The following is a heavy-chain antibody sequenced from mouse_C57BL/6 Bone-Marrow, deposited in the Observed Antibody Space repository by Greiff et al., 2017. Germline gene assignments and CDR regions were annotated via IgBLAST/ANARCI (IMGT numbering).Heavy chain of an antibody. CDR3: ARHYYDYAWCAY. V-gene: IGHV5-6*01. J-gene: IGHJ3*01. Sequence: EVNLVESGGDLVKPGGSLKLSCAASGFTFSSYGMSWVRQTPDTRLEWVATISSGGSYTYYPDSVKGRFTISRDNAKNTLYLQLSRLKSEDTAMDYCARHYYDYAWCAYWGQGTLVTVSA. CDR2: ISSGGSYT. D-gene: IGHD2-4*01. CDR1: GFTFSSYG.